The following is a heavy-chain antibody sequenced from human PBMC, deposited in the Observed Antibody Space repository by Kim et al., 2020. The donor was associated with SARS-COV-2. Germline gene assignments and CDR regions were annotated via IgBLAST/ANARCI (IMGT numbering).Heavy chain of an antibody. J-gene: IGHJ4*02. Sequence: GGSLRLSCAASGFTFSDYYMSWIRQAPGKGLEWVSYISSSGSTIYYADSVKGRFTISRDNAKNSLYLQMNSLRAEDTAVYYCAREMATIIPQFDYWGQGTLVTVSS. V-gene: IGHV3-11*01. CDR2: ISSSGSTI. CDR1: GFTFSDYY. CDR3: AREMATIIPQFDY. D-gene: IGHD5-12*01.